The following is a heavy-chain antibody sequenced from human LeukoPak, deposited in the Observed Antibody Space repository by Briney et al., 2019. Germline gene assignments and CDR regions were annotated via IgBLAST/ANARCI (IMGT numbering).Heavy chain of an antibody. V-gene: IGHV3-23*01. CDR1: GFTFSSYA. Sequence: GGSLRLSCAASGFTFSSYAMNWVRQAPGKGLEWVSTISGSGDSTYYADSVKGRFTFSRDNSKNTLYLQMNSLRAEDTAVYYCAKELGSSYYIFDYWGQGTLVTVSS. D-gene: IGHD3-22*01. CDR2: ISGSGDST. CDR3: AKELGSSYYIFDY. J-gene: IGHJ4*02.